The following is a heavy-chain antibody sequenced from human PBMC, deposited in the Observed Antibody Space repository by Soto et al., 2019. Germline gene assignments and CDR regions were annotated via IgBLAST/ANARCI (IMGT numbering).Heavy chain of an antibody. Sequence: SETLSLTCTVSGGSISSYYWSWIRQPPGKGLEWIGYIYYSGSTNYNPSLKSRVTISVDTSKNQFSLKLSSVTAADTAVYYCAREVYGDYSSYFDYWGQGTLVTVSS. D-gene: IGHD4-17*01. J-gene: IGHJ4*02. CDR1: GGSISSYY. V-gene: IGHV4-59*01. CDR2: IYYSGST. CDR3: AREVYGDYSSYFDY.